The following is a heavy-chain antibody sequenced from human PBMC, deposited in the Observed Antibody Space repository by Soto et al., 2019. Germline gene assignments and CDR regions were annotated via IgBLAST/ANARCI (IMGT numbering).Heavy chain of an antibody. V-gene: IGHV1-18*01. CDR1: GYTFRNFG. J-gene: IGHJ4*02. CDR2: ISAYNANA. CDR3: ARENSYFDY. Sequence: QIQLLQSGAEVKKPGASVKVTCKASGYTFRNFGISWVRQAPGQGLEWMGGISAYNANANYAQKFQGRLTMTADTSTSTAYMELRSLRSDDTAVYYCARENSYFDYWGQGTLFTVSS.